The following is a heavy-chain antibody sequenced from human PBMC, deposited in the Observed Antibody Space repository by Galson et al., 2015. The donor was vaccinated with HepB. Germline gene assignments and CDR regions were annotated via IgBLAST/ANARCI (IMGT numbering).Heavy chain of an antibody. D-gene: IGHD4-17*01. CDR3: ARVNGFTVTRRPLDY. J-gene: IGHJ4*02. Sequence: SVKVSCKASGGTFSSYTISWVRQAPGQGLEWMGRIIPILGIANYAQKFQGRVTITADKSTSTAYMELSSLRSEDTAVYYCARVNGFTVTRRPLDYWGQGTLVTVSS. CDR1: GGTFSSYT. V-gene: IGHV1-69*02. CDR2: IIPILGIA.